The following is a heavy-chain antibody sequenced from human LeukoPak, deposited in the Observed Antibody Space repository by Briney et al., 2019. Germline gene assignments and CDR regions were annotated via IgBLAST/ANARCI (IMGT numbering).Heavy chain of an antibody. CDR1: GFLVSSKY. CDR2: IYSGGST. J-gene: IGHJ4*02. CDR3: VRVDDYGDYPYYFDS. Sequence: PGGSLRLSCAASGFLVSSKYMSWVRQAPGKGLEWVSVIYSGGSTYYADSVKGRFTISRDNSKNTVYLQMNSLRAEDMAVYYCVRVDDYGDYPYYFDSWGQGTLVTVSS. D-gene: IGHD4-17*01. V-gene: IGHV3-66*01.